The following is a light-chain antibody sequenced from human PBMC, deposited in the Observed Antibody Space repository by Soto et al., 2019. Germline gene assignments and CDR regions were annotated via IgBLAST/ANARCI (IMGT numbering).Light chain of an antibody. CDR3: QTWGTGIHV. V-gene: IGLV4-69*01. CDR2: LNSDGSH. CDR1: SGHSSYA. Sequence: QSVLTQSPSASASLGASVTLTCTLSSGHSSYAIAWHQQQPEKGPRYLMKLNSDGSHSKGDGIPDRFSGSSSGAERYLTISSLQSEDEADYYGQTWGTGIHVFGGGTKVTVL. J-gene: IGLJ3*02.